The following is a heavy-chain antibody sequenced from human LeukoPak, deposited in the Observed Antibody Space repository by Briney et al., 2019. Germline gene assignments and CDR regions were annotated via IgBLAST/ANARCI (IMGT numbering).Heavy chain of an antibody. D-gene: IGHD1-1*01. V-gene: IGHV3-7*03. CDR1: GFTFSNYW. CDR2: IKQDGSDK. CDR3: ARDHNDGYFDY. Sequence: GGSLRLSCAASGFTFSNYWMSWVRQAPGKGLEWVANIKQDGSDKYYVDSVKGRFTISRDNAKNSLYLQMDSLRAEDTAVHYCARDHNDGYFDYWGQGTLVTVSS. J-gene: IGHJ4*02.